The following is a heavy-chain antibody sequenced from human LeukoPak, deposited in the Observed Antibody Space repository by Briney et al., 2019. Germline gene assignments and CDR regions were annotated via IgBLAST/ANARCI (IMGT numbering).Heavy chain of an antibody. CDR3: ARGLQPYGYYRDY. CDR1: GGTFSSYA. D-gene: IGHD4-17*01. CDR2: IIPILGIA. V-gene: IGHV1-69*04. Sequence: SVKVSCKASGGTFSSYAISWVRQAPGQGLEWMGRIIPILGIANYAQKFQGRVTITADKSTSTAYMELSSLRSEDTAVYYCARGLQPYGYYRDYWGQGTLVTVSS. J-gene: IGHJ4*02.